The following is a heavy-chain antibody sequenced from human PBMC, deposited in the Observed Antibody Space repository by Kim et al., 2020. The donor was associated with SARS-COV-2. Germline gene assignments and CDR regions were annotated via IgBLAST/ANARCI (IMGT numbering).Heavy chain of an antibody. V-gene: IGHV3-23*01. J-gene: IGHJ4*02. D-gene: IGHD2-2*01. Sequence: GGSLRLSCAASAFTFNKFAMPWVRQAPGKGLEWVAGISASGATTYYADSVKGRFTISRDNSKNTLNLQMNSLRVEDTATYYCAKYEWSSPCFFDYFDSCGQGRLATV. CDR2: ISASGATT. CDR3: AKYEWSSPCFFDYFDS. CDR1: AFTFNKFA.